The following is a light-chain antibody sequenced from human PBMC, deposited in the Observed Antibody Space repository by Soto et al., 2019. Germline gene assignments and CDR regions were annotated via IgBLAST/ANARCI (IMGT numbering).Light chain of an antibody. V-gene: IGKV1-5*01. J-gene: IGKJ2*01. CDR1: QSITRW. Sequence: DIQMTQSPSTLSASVGDRVTIACRADQSITRWLAWFQQKPGKAPSILIYDATNLQPGVPSRFSGSGSGTEFNLTISSLQPDDFATYYCQQYNGYSHSFGQGTKVDIK. CDR3: QQYNGYSHS. CDR2: DAT.